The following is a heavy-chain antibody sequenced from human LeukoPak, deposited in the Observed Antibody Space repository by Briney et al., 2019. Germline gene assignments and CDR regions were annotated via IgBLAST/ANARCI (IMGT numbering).Heavy chain of an antibody. Sequence: TSVKVSCKASGFTFTSSAMQWVRQARGQRLEWIGWIVVGSGNTNYAQKFQERVTITRDMSTSTAYMELSSLRSEDTAVYYCARDNSVRDEAWWFNPWGQGTLVTVSS. V-gene: IGHV1-58*02. J-gene: IGHJ5*02. CDR1: GFTFTSSA. D-gene: IGHD5-24*01. CDR2: IVVGSGNT. CDR3: ARDNSVRDEAWWFNP.